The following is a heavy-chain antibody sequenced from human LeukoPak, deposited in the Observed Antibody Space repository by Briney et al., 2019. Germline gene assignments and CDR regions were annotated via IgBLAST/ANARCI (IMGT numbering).Heavy chain of an antibody. D-gene: IGHD3-9*01. CDR3: ARVERYFDWSYQYYYMDV. CDR1: RFTFSSYS. J-gene: IGHJ6*03. CDR2: ITSTSSTI. V-gene: IGHV3-48*04. Sequence: GGSLRLSCAASRFTFSSYSMNWVRQAPGKGLEWISYITSTSSTIYYADSVKGRFTISRDNAKNSLYLQMNSLRAEDTAVYYCARVERYFDWSYQYYYMDVWDKGTTVTVSS.